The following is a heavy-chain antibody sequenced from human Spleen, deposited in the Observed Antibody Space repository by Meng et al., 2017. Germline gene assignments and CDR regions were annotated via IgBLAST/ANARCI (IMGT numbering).Heavy chain of an antibody. CDR2: IKSNVDGGTV. CDR1: GGIFRNLW. CDR3: SGHVDY. Sequence: EVQLVESGGGLVKPGGSLRLSCVASGGIFRNLWMTWVRQAPGKGLEWVGRIKSNVDGGTVDYAAAVKGRFFISRDDSENTFYLQMNSLKTEDTAVYYCSGHVDYWGHGTLVTVSS. V-gene: IGHV3-15*01. J-gene: IGHJ4*01.